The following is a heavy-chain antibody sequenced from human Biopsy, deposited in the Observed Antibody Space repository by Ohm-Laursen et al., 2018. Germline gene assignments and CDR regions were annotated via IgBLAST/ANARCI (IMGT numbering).Heavy chain of an antibody. J-gene: IGHJ3*02. D-gene: IGHD1-26*01. CDR2: IYTSGSP. V-gene: IGHV4-4*07. Sequence: LRLSCSASGFRFSSHTMSWIRQPAGKGLEWIGRIYTSGSPNYNLSLESRVTMSVDTSKNQFSLNLRSVTAADTAVYYCARGTGRYYVYGAFDIWGQGTVVTVSS. CDR1: GFRFSSHT. CDR3: ARGTGRYYVYGAFDI.